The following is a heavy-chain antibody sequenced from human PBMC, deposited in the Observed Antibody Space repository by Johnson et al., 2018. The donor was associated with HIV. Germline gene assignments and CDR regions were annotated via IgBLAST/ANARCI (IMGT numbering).Heavy chain of an antibody. CDR3: ARERGISGGFDF. CDR1: GFTVSSNY. V-gene: IGHV3-66*01. D-gene: IGHD2-15*01. CDR2: ISRGGST. J-gene: IGHJ3*01. Sequence: VQLVESGGGLVQPGGSLRLSCAASGFTVSSNYMSWVRQAPGKGLEWVSVISRGGSTYYADSVKGRFTISRDNSKHTLYLQMNSLRVEDTAVYYCARERGISGGFDFWGQGTRVSVSS.